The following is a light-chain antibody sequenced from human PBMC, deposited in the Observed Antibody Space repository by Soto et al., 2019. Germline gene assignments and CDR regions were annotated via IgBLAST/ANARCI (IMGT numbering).Light chain of an antibody. Sequence: DIHMTQSPSSLSASVGDRVTITCQASQNINNYLNWYQQKPGKAPKRLIYAASNLETGAPSRFSGSGSGTDFTLTISDVQPEDFALYYCHQRQSWPRTFGQGTKVDIK. CDR2: AAS. J-gene: IGKJ1*01. V-gene: IGKV1-33*01. CDR1: QNINNY. CDR3: HQRQSWPRT.